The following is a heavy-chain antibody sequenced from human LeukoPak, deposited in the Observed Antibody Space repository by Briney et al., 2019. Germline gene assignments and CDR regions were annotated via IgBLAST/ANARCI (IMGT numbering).Heavy chain of an antibody. Sequence: ASVKVSCKASGYSFTGYYIHWVRQAPGQGLEWIGWINPNSGDTNYAQKSQGRVTMTRDTSITTAHMELSSLTSDDTAVYCCGRRGGYYDYWGQGTLVTVSS. D-gene: IGHD3-3*01. CDR3: GRRGGYYDY. CDR1: GYSFTGYY. CDR2: INPNSGDT. J-gene: IGHJ4*02. V-gene: IGHV1-2*02.